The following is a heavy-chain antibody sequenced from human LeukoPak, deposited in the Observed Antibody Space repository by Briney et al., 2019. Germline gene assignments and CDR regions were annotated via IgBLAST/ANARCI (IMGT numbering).Heavy chain of an antibody. V-gene: IGHV1-18*01. CDR3: ARAPDSSGYYLGYYYYYMDV. CDR2: ISAYNGNT. D-gene: IGHD3-22*01. Sequence: ASVKVSCKASGYTFTSYGISWVRQAPGQGLEWMGWISAYNGNTNYAQKLQGRVTMTTDTSTSTAYMELRSLRSDDTAVYYCARAPDSSGYYLGYYYYYMDVWGKGTTVTVS. J-gene: IGHJ6*03. CDR1: GYTFTSYG.